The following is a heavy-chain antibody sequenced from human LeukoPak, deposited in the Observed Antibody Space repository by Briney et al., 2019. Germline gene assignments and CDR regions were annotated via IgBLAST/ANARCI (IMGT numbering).Heavy chain of an antibody. V-gene: IGHV1-46*01. Sequence: GASVKVSCKASGYTFTSYYMHWVRQAPGQGLEWMGIINPSGGSTSYAQKFQGRVTMTRDTSKNQFSLKLSSVTAADTAVYYCARDRESIIDYGSGSYSFHFDYWGQGTLVTVSS. CDR1: GYTFTSYY. J-gene: IGHJ4*02. CDR3: ARDRESIIDYGSGSYSFHFDY. D-gene: IGHD3-10*01. CDR2: INPSGGST.